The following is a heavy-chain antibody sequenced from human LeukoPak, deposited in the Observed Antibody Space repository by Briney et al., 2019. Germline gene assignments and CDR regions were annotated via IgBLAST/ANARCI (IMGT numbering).Heavy chain of an antibody. CDR1: GYTFTSYD. V-gene: IGHV1-8*03. Sequence: ASVKVSCKASGYTFTSYDINWVRQATGQGLEWMGWMNPNSGNTGYAQKFQGRVTITRNTSISTAYMELSSLRSEDTAVYYCAKDEEYYYDSSGYYYDYWGQGTLVTVSS. CDR2: MNPNSGNT. CDR3: AKDEEYYYDSSGYYYDY. J-gene: IGHJ4*02. D-gene: IGHD3-22*01.